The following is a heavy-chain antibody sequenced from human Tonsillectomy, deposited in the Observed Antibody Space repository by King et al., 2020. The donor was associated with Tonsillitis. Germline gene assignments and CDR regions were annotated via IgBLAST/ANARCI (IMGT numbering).Heavy chain of an antibody. CDR1: EFTFDDYG. Sequence: VQLVESGGGLVQPGRSLRLSCAASEFTFDDYGMHWVRQAPGKGLEWVSGISWNSGSIGYADSVKGRFTISRDNAKNSLYLQMNSLRAEDTALYYCAKALWKRVSSGSLDYWGQGTLVTVSS. D-gene: IGHD3-22*01. CDR2: ISWNSGSI. V-gene: IGHV3-9*01. J-gene: IGHJ4*02. CDR3: AKALWKRVSSGSLDY.